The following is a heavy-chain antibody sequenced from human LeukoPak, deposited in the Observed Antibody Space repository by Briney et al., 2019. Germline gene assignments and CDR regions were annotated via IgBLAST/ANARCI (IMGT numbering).Heavy chain of an antibody. V-gene: IGHV4-59*01. J-gene: IGHJ5*02. CDR3: GRNYYGSGNVDP. D-gene: IGHD3-10*01. Sequence: PSETLSLTCNVSGGSISSYYWSWIRQSPGKGLEWIGYIYYSGSTNYNPSLKSRVTISIDTSKNQFSLNLSSMTAADTAVYYCGRNYYGSGNVDPWGQGTLVTVSS. CDR2: IYYSGST. CDR1: GGSISSYY.